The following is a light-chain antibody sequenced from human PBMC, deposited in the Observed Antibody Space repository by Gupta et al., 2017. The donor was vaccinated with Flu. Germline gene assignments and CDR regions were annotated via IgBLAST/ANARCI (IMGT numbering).Light chain of an antibody. CDR3: VLYMGNGIAV. CDR1: SGSVSSNNY. J-gene: IGLJ3*02. V-gene: IGLV8-61*01. CDR2: TTN. Sequence: TVTLTCGLSSGSVSSNNYPSWYQQAPGQAPRMLMYTTNPRSAGVPDRCSGSILGNKAALSITGAQADDESDYYCVLYMGNGIAVFGGGTKLTVL.